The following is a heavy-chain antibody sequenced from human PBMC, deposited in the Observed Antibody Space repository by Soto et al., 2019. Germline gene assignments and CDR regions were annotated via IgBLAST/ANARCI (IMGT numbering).Heavy chain of an antibody. D-gene: IGHD3-10*01. CDR2: IYYSGSS. CDR1: GGSISSRSYS. J-gene: IGHJ4*02. V-gene: IGHV4-39*01. CDR3: ASRNYYGSGSYHYYFDY. Sequence: PSETLSLTCSVSGGSISSRSYSWGWIRQPPGKGLEWIVTIYYSGSSNYDPSLKSRVTISVDTSKNQFSLKLSSVTAADTAVYYCASRNYYGSGSYHYYFDYWGQGTLVTVSS.